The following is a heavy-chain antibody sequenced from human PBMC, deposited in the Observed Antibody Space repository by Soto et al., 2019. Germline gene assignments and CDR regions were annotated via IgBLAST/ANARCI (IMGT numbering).Heavy chain of an antibody. CDR3: ARSGDNYNRLDY. J-gene: IGHJ4*02. Sequence: VQLLESGGGLVQPGGSLRLSCEGSGFTFSDYYISWIRQAPGKGLEWISYSSNSGTFSRYADSVKGRFSISRDNTKNLLYLQMNSLRAEDTAVYYCARSGDNYNRLDYWGQGTPVTVSS. CDR1: GFTFSDYY. D-gene: IGHD1-1*01. V-gene: IGHV3-11*03. CDR2: SSNSGTFS.